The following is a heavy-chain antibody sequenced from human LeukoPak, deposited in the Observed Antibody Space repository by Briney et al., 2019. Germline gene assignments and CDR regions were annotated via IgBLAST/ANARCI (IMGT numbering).Heavy chain of an antibody. CDR1: GGSFSGYY. J-gene: IGHJ4*02. D-gene: IGHD3-22*01. Sequence: PSETLSLTCAVYGGSFSGYYWSRIRQPPGKGLEWIGEINHSGSTNYNPSLKSRVTISVDTSKNQFSLKLSSVTAADTAVYYRARGPGLRDYYDSSGYFGYRGQGTLVTVSS. V-gene: IGHV4-34*01. CDR3: ARGPGLRDYYDSSGYFGY. CDR2: INHSGST.